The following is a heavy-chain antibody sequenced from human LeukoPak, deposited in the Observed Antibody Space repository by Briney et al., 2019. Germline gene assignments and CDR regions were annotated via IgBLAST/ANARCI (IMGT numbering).Heavy chain of an antibody. CDR3: GRGFYCGSGSYERGSFDY. D-gene: IGHD3-10*01. Sequence: GGSLRLSCAASGFTFSSYSMNWVRQAPGKGLEWVSSISSSSSYIYYADSVKGRFTISRDNAKNSLYLQMNSLRAEDTAVYYCGRGFYCGSGSYERGSFDYWGQGTLVTVSS. CDR2: ISSSSSYI. CDR1: GFTFSSYS. J-gene: IGHJ4*02. V-gene: IGHV3-21*01.